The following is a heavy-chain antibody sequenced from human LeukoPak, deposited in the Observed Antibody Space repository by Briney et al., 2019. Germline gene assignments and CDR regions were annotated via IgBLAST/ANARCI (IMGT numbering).Heavy chain of an antibody. D-gene: IGHD3-22*01. CDR2: ISGSGGST. CDR1: GFAFSSYA. CDR3: AKVAGYYYDSSGYFDY. V-gene: IGHV3-23*01. Sequence: GGSLRLSCAASGFAFSSYAMSWVRQAPGKGLEWVSAISGSGGSTYYADSVKGRFTISRDNSKNTLYLQMNSLRAEDTAVYYCAKVAGYYYDSSGYFDYWGQGTLVTVSS. J-gene: IGHJ4*02.